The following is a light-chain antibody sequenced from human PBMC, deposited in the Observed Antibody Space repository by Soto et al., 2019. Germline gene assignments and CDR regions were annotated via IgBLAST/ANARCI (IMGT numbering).Light chain of an antibody. CDR2: EAS. J-gene: IGKJ3*01. CDR3: QKDDSAPFT. Sequence: DIQMTQSPSSLSASLGDRVTFTCRASQGISHFLAWYQQKPGKVPQLLIYEASTLQSGVPSRFSGSGSGTEFTRTISSLQPEDVATYYCQKDDSAPFTFGPGTKVDIK. CDR1: QGISHF. V-gene: IGKV1-27*01.